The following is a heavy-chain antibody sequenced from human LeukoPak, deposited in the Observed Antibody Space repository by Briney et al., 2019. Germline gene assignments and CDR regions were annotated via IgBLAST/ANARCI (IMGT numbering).Heavy chain of an antibody. Sequence: PGGSLRLSCAASGFAFSNYAMSWVRQAPGKGLDWVSAISGSGGSTYYADSVKGRFTISRDNSENTLYLQMSSLRAEDTAVYYCAKDKLAEWENAMDVWGQGTTVTVSS. CDR3: AKDKLAEWENAMDV. CDR1: GFAFSNYA. CDR2: ISGSGGST. V-gene: IGHV3-23*01. J-gene: IGHJ6*02. D-gene: IGHD1-26*01.